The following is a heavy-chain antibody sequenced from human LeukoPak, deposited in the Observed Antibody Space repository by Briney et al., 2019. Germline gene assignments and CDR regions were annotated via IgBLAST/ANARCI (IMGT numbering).Heavy chain of an antibody. CDR3: AKAHSGYDLTQMFDY. D-gene: IGHD5-12*01. J-gene: IGHJ4*02. Sequence: SETLSLTCTVSGGSISSYYWSWIRRPPGKGLEWIGYIYYSGSTNYNPSLKSRVTISVDTSKNQFSLKLSSVTAADTAVYYCAKAHSGYDLTQMFDYWGQGTLVTVSS. V-gene: IGHV4-59*01. CDR2: IYYSGST. CDR1: GGSISSYY.